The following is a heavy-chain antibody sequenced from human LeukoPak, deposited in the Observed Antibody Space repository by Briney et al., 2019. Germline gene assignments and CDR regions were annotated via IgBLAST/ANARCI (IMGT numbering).Heavy chain of an antibody. V-gene: IGHV3-48*03. CDR3: AREGALTETKDAFDI. CDR2: ITSSGSSM. J-gene: IGHJ3*02. D-gene: IGHD3-16*01. CDR1: GFTFSSYE. Sequence: GGSLRLSCAASGFTFSSYEMNWVRQAPGKGLEWVSYITSSGSSMYYADSVKGRFTISRDNAKNSLYLQMNSPRAEDTAVYYGAREGALTETKDAFDIWGQGTMVTVSS.